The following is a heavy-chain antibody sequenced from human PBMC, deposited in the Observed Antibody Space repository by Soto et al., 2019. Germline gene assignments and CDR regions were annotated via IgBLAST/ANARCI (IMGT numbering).Heavy chain of an antibody. V-gene: IGHV1-8*01. D-gene: IGHD5-12*01. CDR3: ARAGDSGYDYGEGGYYGMDV. Sequence: QVQLVQSGAEVKKPGASVKVSCKASGYTFTSYDINWVRQATGQGLEWMGWMNPNSGNTGYAQKFQGRVTMTRNTYISTAYMELSSLISEDMAVYYCARAGDSGYDYGEGGYYGMDVWGQGTTVTVSS. J-gene: IGHJ6*02. CDR2: MNPNSGNT. CDR1: GYTFTSYD.